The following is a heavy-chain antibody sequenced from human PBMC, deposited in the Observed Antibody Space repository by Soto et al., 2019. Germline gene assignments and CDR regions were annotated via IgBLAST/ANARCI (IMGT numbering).Heavy chain of an antibody. CDR2: IIPIIGTV. CDR3: ARDEGHCSDGVCSRDFDY. J-gene: IGHJ4*02. CDR1: GGTFSSYT. Sequence: GASVKVSCKASGGTFSSYTINWVRQAPGQGLEWMGRIIPIIGTVEYAQKFQGRVTITADESMTTTYMDLSSLRSEDTAKYYCARDEGHCSDGVCSRDFDYWGQGTLVTV. D-gene: IGHD2-8*01. V-gene: IGHV1-69*08.